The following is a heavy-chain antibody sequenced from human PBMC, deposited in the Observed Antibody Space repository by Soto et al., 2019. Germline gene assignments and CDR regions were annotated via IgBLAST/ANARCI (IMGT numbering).Heavy chain of an antibody. CDR1: GYTFTSYG. D-gene: IGHD2-2*02. Sequence: QVQLVQSGAEVKKPGASVKVSCKASGYTFTSYGISWVRQAPGQGLEWMGWISAYNGNTNYAKKLQGRVTMTTDTSTSTAYMELRSLRSDDTAVYYCARADIVVVPAAIFGVDYWGQGTLVTVSS. V-gene: IGHV1-18*01. CDR2: ISAYNGNT. CDR3: ARADIVVVPAAIFGVDY. J-gene: IGHJ4*02.